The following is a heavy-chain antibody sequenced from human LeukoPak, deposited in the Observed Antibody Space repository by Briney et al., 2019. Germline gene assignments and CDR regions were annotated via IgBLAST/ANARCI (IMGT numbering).Heavy chain of an antibody. Sequence: GGSLRLSCAASGFTFSSYGMHWVRQAPGKGLEWVAVISYDGSNKYYADSVKGRFTISRDNSKNTLYLQMNSLRAEDTAVYYCAKDLWFGESPSDYWGQGTLVTVSS. J-gene: IGHJ4*02. V-gene: IGHV3-30*18. CDR3: AKDLWFGESPSDY. CDR1: GFTFSSYG. D-gene: IGHD3-10*01. CDR2: ISYDGSNK.